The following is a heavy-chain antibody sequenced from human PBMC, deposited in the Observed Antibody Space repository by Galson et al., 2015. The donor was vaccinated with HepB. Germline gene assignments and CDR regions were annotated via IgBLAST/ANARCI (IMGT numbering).Heavy chain of an antibody. V-gene: IGHV5-10-1*01. CDR2: IDPRDSYI. J-gene: IGHJ3*02. CDR3: ARHPSQAFDI. CDR1: GYDFPSYW. Sequence: QSGAEMKKPGESLRISCKGFGYDFPSYWISWLRQMPGRGLEWMGRIDPRDSYIIYSPSLQGHVTISVDKSINTAYVQWSSLMASDTAMYFCARHPSQAFDIWGQGTMVTVSS.